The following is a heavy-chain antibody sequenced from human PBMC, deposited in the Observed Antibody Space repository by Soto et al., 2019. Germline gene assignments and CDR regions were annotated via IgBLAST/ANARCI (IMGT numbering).Heavy chain of an antibody. CDR1: GGSISSGGYY. D-gene: IGHD3-16*01. J-gene: IGHJ4*02. CDR2: IYHSGNT. Sequence: SETLSLTCTVSGGSISSGGYYWSWIRQHPGKGLEWIGYIYHSGNTYYNPSLKRRFTISVDRSRNQFSLKLSSVTAADTAVYYCARGPPFHWGQGTLVTVSS. V-gene: IGHV4-30-2*01. CDR3: ARGPPFH.